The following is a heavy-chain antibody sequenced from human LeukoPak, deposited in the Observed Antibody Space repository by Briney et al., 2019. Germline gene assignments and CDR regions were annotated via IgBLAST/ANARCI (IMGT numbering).Heavy chain of an antibody. J-gene: IGHJ6*02. CDR2: IYYSGST. D-gene: IGHD2-15*01. CDR1: GGSFSGYY. V-gene: IGHV4-59*08. Sequence: SSETLSLTCAVYGGSFSGYYWSWIRQPPGKGLEWIGYIYYSGSTNYNPSLKSRVTISVDTSKNQFSLKLSSVTAADTAVYYCASTKPNCSGGSCYSDGHYYYYGMDVWGQGTTVTVSS. CDR3: ASTKPNCSGGSCYSDGHYYYYGMDV.